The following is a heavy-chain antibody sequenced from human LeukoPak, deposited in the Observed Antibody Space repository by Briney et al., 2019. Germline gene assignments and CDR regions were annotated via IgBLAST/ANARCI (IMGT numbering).Heavy chain of an antibody. V-gene: IGHV4-39*01. CDR3: AGAYCGGDCYYDNNWFDP. CDR2: IYYSGST. Sequence: SQTLSLTCSVSGGSITSGGYYWGWIRQPPGKGLEWIGSIYYSGSTYYNPSLKSRVTISVDTSKNQFSLKLSSVTAADTAVYYCAGAYCGGDCYYDNNWFDPWGQGTLVTVSS. J-gene: IGHJ5*02. D-gene: IGHD2-21*02. CDR1: GGSITSGGYY.